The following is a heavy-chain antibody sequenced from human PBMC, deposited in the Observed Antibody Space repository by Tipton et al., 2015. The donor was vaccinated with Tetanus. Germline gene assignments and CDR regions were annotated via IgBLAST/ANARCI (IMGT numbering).Heavy chain of an antibody. V-gene: IGHV1-2*02. Sequence: QLVQSGAEVKKPGASVKVSCKASGYTFTGYYMHWVRQAPGQGLEWMGWINPNSGGTNYAQKFQGRVPMTRDTSISTAYMELSRLRSDDTAVYYCARDHSPLTAPDYCYGMDVWGQGTTVTVSS. CDR3: ARDHSPLTAPDYCYGMDV. J-gene: IGHJ6*02. D-gene: IGHD1-14*01. CDR1: GYTFTGYY. CDR2: INPNSGGT.